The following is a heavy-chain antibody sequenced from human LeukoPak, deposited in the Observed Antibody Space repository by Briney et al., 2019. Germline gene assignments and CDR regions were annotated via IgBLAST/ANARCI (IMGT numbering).Heavy chain of an antibody. D-gene: IGHD3-3*01. Sequence: ASVKVSCKASGYTFTSYYMHWVRQAPGQGLEWMGIINPSGGSTSYAQKFQGRVTMTRDMSTSTVYMELSSLRSEDTAVYYCARERGNDFWSGRVQTMDVWGKGTTVTVS. V-gene: IGHV1-46*01. CDR3: ARERGNDFWSGRVQTMDV. CDR1: GYTFTSYY. J-gene: IGHJ6*03. CDR2: INPSGGST.